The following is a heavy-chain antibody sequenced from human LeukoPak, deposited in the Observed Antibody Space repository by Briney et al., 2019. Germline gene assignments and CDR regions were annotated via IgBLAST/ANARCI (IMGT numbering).Heavy chain of an antibody. J-gene: IGHJ3*02. CDR2: ISGVSETT. CDR1: GFTFNTHA. CDR3: AKDVCGNYCSLDM. D-gene: IGHD1-26*01. Sequence: GGSLRLSCAASGFTFNTHAMSWVRQAPGKGLEWVSGISGVSETTYYADSVRGRFTISRDNSKSTIYLQMNSLRAEDTAVYYCAKDVCGNYCSLDMWGQGTVVTVSS. V-gene: IGHV3-23*01.